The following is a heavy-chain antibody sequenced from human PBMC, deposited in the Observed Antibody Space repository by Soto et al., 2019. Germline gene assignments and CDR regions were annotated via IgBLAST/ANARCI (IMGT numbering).Heavy chain of an antibody. CDR3: ARVLAVTTGEDY. J-gene: IGHJ4*02. Sequence: SETLSLTCTVSGAPIRSSSYHWGWIRQPPGRGLEWIGSIYYSGNTNYSPSLQSRVTLSIDTSRDQFSLKLSSVTAADTAVYFCARVLAVTTGEDYWGQGTLVTVSS. D-gene: IGHD4-4*01. V-gene: IGHV4-39*01. CDR1: GAPIRSSSYH. CDR2: IYYSGNT.